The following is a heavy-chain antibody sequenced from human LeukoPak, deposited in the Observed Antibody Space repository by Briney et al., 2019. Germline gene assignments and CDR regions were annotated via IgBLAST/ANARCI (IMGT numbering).Heavy chain of an antibody. V-gene: IGHV4-4*07. J-gene: IGHJ4*02. D-gene: IGHD3-16*01. CDR1: GGSIGSYY. Sequence: PSETLSLTCSVSGGSIGSYYWSWVRQPAGKGLEWIGRIYTSGSTNYNPSLKSRVTMSVDTSKNQFSLKLSSVTAADTAVYYCARVGDYALKDWGQGTLVTVSS. CDR3: ARVGDYALKD. CDR2: IYTSGST.